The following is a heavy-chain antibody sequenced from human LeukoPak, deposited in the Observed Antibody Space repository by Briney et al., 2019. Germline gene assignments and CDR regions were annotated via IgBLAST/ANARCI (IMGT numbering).Heavy chain of an antibody. Sequence: PSETLSHTCTVSGGSISSYYWSWIRQPAGKGLEWIGRIYTSGSTNYNPSLKSRVTMSVDTSKNQFSLKLSSVTAADTAVYYCARDRGYCSSTSCYTVWYYYYYGMDVWGQGTTVTVSS. D-gene: IGHD2-2*02. J-gene: IGHJ6*02. CDR1: GGSISSYY. CDR3: ARDRGYCSSTSCYTVWYYYYYGMDV. V-gene: IGHV4-4*07. CDR2: IYTSGST.